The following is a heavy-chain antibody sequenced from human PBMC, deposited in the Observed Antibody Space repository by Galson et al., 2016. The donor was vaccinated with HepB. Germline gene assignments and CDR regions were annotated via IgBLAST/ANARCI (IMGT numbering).Heavy chain of an antibody. CDR1: GFTFGDYA. CDR3: TRAPPYYDDTSRYYFDY. V-gene: IGHV3-49*03. CDR2: TRGKAYSGTT. J-gene: IGHJ4*02. D-gene: IGHD3-22*01. Sequence: SLRLSCATSGFTFGDYAMSWFRQAPGKGLEWVGFTRGKAYSGTTEYAASVKGRFTVSRDDSKSIDYLQMNSLETEDTGVYYCTRAPPYYDDTSRYYFDYWGQGTLVTVSS.